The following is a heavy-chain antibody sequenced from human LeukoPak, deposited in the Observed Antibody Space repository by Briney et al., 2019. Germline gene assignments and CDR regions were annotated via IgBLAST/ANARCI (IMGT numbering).Heavy chain of an antibody. Sequence: PGRSLRLSCAASGFTFSSYAMHWVRQAPGKGLEWVAVISYDGSNKYYAGSVKGRFTISRDNSKNTLYLQMNSLRAEDTAVYYCARDGYNGPGAPFDYWGQGTLVTVSS. D-gene: IGHD5-12*01. J-gene: IGHJ4*02. CDR3: ARDGYNGPGAPFDY. V-gene: IGHV3-30*14. CDR1: GFTFSSYA. CDR2: ISYDGSNK.